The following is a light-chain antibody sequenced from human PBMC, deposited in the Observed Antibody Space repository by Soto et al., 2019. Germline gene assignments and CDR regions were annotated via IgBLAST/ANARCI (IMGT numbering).Light chain of an antibody. V-gene: IGKV3-20*01. Sequence: EIVLTQSPGTLSLSPGERATLSCRASQSVSSGYLAWYQQKPGQPPRLLISGASSRATGIPDRFSGSGSGTDFTLTISRLEPEDFEIYYCQQYGSTVTVGQGTKVEV. CDR1: QSVSSGY. J-gene: IGKJ1*01. CDR2: GAS. CDR3: QQYGSTVT.